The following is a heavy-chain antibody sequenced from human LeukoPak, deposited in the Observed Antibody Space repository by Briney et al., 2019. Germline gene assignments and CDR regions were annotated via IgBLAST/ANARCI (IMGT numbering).Heavy chain of an antibody. D-gene: IGHD6-13*01. Sequence: GGSLRLSCAASGFTFSSYSMNWVSQAPGKGLEWVSYISSSSSTIYYADSVKGRFTISRDNAKNSLYLQMNSLRAEDTAVYYCARVRADVGYSSSWGDYWGQGTLVTVSS. CDR3: ARVRADVGYSSSWGDY. V-gene: IGHV3-48*01. CDR2: ISSSSSTI. CDR1: GFTFSSYS. J-gene: IGHJ4*02.